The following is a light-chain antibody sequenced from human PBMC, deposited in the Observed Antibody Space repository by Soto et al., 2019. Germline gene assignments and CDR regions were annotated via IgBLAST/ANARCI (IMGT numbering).Light chain of an antibody. J-gene: IGKJ4*01. Sequence: DIQVTQFPSSLSASVGDRITITCRASQAIGNYLAWYQQKPGKVPKLLIYAASTLQSGAPSRFSGSRSGTDFTLTVSSLQPEDVATYYCQPYNNWPLTFGGGTKVEIK. CDR1: QAIGNY. CDR2: AAS. CDR3: QPYNNWPLT. V-gene: IGKV1-27*01.